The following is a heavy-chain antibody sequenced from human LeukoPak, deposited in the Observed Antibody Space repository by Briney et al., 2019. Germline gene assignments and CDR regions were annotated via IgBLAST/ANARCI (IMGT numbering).Heavy chain of an antibody. V-gene: IGHV3-11*04. CDR3: ASGKGNYGEVAY. D-gene: IGHD4-11*01. Sequence: GGSLRLSCAASGFTFSDYYMSWIRQAPGKGLAWVSYTSGGGSRISYADSVRGRFTISWGNAVDSLYLQMNSLRAEDTAVYFCASGKGNYGEVAYWGQGTLVAASS. CDR1: GFTFSDYY. J-gene: IGHJ4*02. CDR2: TSGGGSRI.